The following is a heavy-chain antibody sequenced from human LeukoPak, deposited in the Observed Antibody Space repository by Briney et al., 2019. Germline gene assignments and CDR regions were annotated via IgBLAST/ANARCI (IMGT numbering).Heavy chain of an antibody. D-gene: IGHD4-11*01. CDR3: ARAEYSNQGYYFDY. J-gene: IGHJ4*02. Sequence: GASVKVSRKASGYTFTDYYMLWVRQAPGQGLEWMGWINPNSGGINYAQKFQGRVTMTRDTSISTAYMDLSRLRSDDTAVYYCARAEYSNQGYYFDYWGQGTLVTVSS. CDR2: INPNSGGI. CDR1: GYTFTDYY. V-gene: IGHV1-2*02.